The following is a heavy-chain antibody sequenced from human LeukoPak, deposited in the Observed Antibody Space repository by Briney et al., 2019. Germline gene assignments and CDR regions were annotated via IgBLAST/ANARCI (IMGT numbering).Heavy chain of an antibody. CDR1: GGSINSYY. J-gene: IGHJ4*02. CDR2: IYYVGNT. Sequence: SETLSLTCTVSGGSINSYYWSWIRQPPGKGLEWIGYIYYVGNTNYNPSLESRVTISIDTSKTQFSLKLSSVTAADTAVYYCARDRGSYCDYWGQGTLVTVSS. CDR3: ARDRGSYCDY. V-gene: IGHV4-59*01. D-gene: IGHD3-10*01.